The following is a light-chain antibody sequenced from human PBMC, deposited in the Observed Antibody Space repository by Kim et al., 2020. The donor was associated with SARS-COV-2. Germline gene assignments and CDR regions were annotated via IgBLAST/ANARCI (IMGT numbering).Light chain of an antibody. CDR2: QAS. CDR1: QSVDGS. Sequence: DIRMTQSPSTLSASIGDRVTITCRASQSVDGSLAWYQQKPGKAPKLLIYQASTLNSGVPSRFSGGGSGTEFTLTISSLQPDDFATYYCQHYNSNFGPGTMVDIK. CDR3: QHYNSN. J-gene: IGKJ3*01. V-gene: IGKV1-5*03.